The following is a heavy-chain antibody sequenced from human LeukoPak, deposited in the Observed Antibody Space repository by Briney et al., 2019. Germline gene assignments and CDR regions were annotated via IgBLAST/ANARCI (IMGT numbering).Heavy chain of an antibody. J-gene: IGHJ6*02. CDR1: GGTFSSYA. Sequence: SVKVSCKASGGTFSSYAISWVRQAAGQGLEWMGGIIPIFGTANYAQKFHGRVTITADESTSTAYMELSSLRSEDTAVYYCARDTRSYYYYYGMDVWGQGTTVTVSS. CDR3: ARDTRSYYYYYGMDV. CDR2: IIPIFGTA. D-gene: IGHD4-17*01. V-gene: IGHV1-69*13.